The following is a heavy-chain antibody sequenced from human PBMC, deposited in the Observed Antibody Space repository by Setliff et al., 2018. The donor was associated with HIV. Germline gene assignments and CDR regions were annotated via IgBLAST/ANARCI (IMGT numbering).Heavy chain of an antibody. V-gene: IGHV3-23*01. CDR2: ITSTAGTT. Sequence: GGSLRLSCAASGFTFSTYAMSWVRQAPGKGLEWVSAITSTAGTTYYADSVKGRFTISRDNAKNSLYLQMNNLRTEDTAVYYCATTSHAYSSGWGPDYWGQGTLVTVSS. CDR3: ATTSHAYSSGWGPDY. CDR1: GFTFSTYA. J-gene: IGHJ4*02. D-gene: IGHD6-19*01.